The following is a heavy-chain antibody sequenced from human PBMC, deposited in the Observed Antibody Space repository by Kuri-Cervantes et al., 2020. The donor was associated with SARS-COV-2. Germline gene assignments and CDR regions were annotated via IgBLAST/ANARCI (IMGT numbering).Heavy chain of an antibody. CDR2: INHSGST. V-gene: IGHV4-34*01. Sequence: GSLRLSCAVYGGSFSGYYWSWIRQPPGKGLEWIGEINHSGSTNYNPSLKSRVTISVDTSKNQFSLKLSSVTAADTAVYYCARIVRFMDVWGKGTTVTVSS. D-gene: IGHD2-21*01. CDR1: GGSFSGYY. J-gene: IGHJ6*03. CDR3: ARIVRFMDV.